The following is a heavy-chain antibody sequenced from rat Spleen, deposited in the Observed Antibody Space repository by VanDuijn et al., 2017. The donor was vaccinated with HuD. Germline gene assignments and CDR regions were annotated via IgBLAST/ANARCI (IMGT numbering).Heavy chain of an antibody. Sequence: EVQLQESGPGLVKPSQSLSLTCSVTGYSITSGYGWNWIRKFPGNKLEWMGYINREGSTNYNPPLKSQISITRETSKNQFFLQLTSVITEDTATYYCARSFSYVMDAWGQGTSVIVSS. CDR3: ARSFSYVMDA. J-gene: IGHJ4*01. V-gene: IGHV3-3*01. CDR2: INREGST. CDR1: GYSITSGYG.